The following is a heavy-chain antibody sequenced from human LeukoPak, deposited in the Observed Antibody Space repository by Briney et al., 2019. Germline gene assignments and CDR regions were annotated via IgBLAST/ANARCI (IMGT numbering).Heavy chain of an antibody. D-gene: IGHD2-2*01. CDR1: GYTFTSYG. CDR3: ARGYCSNTSCYLGVY. Sequence: VASVTVSCKASGYTFTSYGISWVRQAPGQGLEWMGWISAYNGNTNYAQKLQGRVTMTTDTSTSTAYMELRSLRSDDTAVYYCARGYCSNTSCYLGVYWGQGTLVTVSS. J-gene: IGHJ4*02. V-gene: IGHV1-18*01. CDR2: ISAYNGNT.